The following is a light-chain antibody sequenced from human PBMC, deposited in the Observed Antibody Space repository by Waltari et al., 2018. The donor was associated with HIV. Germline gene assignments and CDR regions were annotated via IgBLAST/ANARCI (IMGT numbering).Light chain of an antibody. CDR1: SSDVGSYNF. CDR3: CSYAGSSTYVV. V-gene: IGLV2-23*01. J-gene: IGLJ2*01. CDR2: EGD. Sequence: QSALTQPASVSGYPGQSITISCTGTSSDVGSYNFVSWYQQHPGNATKLIIYEGDKRPSGVSYRFSGSKAGSTASLTISGLQAEDEADYYCCSYAGSSTYVVFGGGTQLTVL.